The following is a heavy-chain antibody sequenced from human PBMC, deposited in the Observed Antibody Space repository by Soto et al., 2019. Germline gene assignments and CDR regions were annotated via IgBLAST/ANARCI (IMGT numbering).Heavy chain of an antibody. J-gene: IGHJ4*02. Sequence: RLSCAASGFTFSSYAMSWVRQAPGKGLEWVSAISGSGGSTYYADSVKGRFTISRDNSKNTLYLQMNSLRAEDTAVYYCANLVRVLRYFDWLFSPSSFDYWGQGTLVTVSS. V-gene: IGHV3-23*01. D-gene: IGHD3-9*01. CDR3: ANLVRVLRYFDWLFSPSSFDY. CDR1: GFTFSSYA. CDR2: ISGSGGST.